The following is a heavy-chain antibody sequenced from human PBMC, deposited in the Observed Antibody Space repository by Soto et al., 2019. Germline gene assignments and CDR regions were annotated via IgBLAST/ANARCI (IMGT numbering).Heavy chain of an antibody. J-gene: IGHJ5*02. Sequence: SVKVSCKASGFTFTSSAMQWVRQARGQRLEWIGWIVVGSGNTNYAQKFQERVTITRDMSTSTAYMELSSLRSEVTAVYYCARGAPVFVQHWGQGTLVTVSAGKMVTAADMAVYYCAREPYGDPRPTWFDPCGQGTLVTVSS. D-gene: IGHD4-17*01. CDR3: ARGAPVFVQHWGQGTLVTVSAGKMVTAADMAVYYCAREPYGDPRPTWFDP. CDR2: IVVGSGNT. V-gene: IGHV1-58*02. CDR1: GFTFTSSA.